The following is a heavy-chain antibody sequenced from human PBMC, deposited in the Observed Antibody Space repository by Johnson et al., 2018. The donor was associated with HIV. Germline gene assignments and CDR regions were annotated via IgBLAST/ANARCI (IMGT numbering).Heavy chain of an antibody. D-gene: IGHD3-10*01. CDR2: VKSKTDGGTI. V-gene: IGHV3-15*01. J-gene: IGHJ3*02. Sequence: VQLVESGGGVVQPGRSLRLSCAASGFTFSNAWMSWVRQAPGKGLEWVGRVKSKTDGGTIDYAAAVKGRFIISRADSKNTLYLQRNGLKTEDTAVYYCTTMSALWFGDLHVFGDGFDIWGQGTMVTVSS. CDR1: GFTFSNAW. CDR3: TTMSALWFGDLHVFGDGFDI.